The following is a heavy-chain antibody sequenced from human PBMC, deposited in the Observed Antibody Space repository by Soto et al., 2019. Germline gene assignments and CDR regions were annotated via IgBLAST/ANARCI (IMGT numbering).Heavy chain of an antibody. CDR2: ISYDGSDK. CDR1: GFTFSNYG. J-gene: IGHJ6*02. CDR3: AKDPRGSYDMDV. Sequence: GGSLRLSCAASGFTFSNYGMHWVRQAPGKGLVWVALISYDGSDKYYADSVKGRFTISRDNSKNTLYLQMNSLRAEDTAVYYCAKDPRGSYDMDVWGQGTTVTVSS. V-gene: IGHV3-30*18.